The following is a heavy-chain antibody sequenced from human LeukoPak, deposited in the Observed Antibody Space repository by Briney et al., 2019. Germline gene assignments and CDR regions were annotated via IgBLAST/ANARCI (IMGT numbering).Heavy chain of an antibody. J-gene: IGHJ6*02. Sequence: SETLSLTCAVYGGSFSGYYWSWIRQPPGKGLEWIGEINHSGSTNYNPSLKSRVTISVDTSKNQFSLKLSSVTAADTAVYYCASTVYGDYVNDYYYYGMVVWGQGTTVTVSS. CDR2: INHSGST. CDR3: ASTVYGDYVNDYYYYGMVV. D-gene: IGHD4-17*01. V-gene: IGHV4-34*01. CDR1: GGSFSGYY.